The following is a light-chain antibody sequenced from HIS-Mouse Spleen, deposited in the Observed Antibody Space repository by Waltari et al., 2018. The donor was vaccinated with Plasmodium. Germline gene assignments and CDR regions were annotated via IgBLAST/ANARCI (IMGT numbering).Light chain of an antibody. CDR2: GVS. CDR3: SSYAGSNNLV. Sequence: QSALTQPPSASGSPGQSVTISCPGTSSDVGGYNYVSWYQQHPGKAPKLMLYGVSKRPSGVPYRFSGSKTGNTASLTVSGLQAEEEADYYCSSYAGSNNLVFGGGTKLTVL. V-gene: IGLV2-8*01. J-gene: IGLJ2*01. CDR1: SSDVGGYNY.